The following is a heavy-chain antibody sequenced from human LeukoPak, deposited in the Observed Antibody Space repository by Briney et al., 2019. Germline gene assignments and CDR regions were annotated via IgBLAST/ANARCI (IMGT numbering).Heavy chain of an antibody. CDR2: IRSKAYGGTT. CDR1: GFTFGDYA. Sequence: GGSLRLSCTASGFTFGDYAMSWFRQSPGKGLEWVGFIRSKAYGGTTEYAASVEGRFTISRDDSKSIAYLQMNSLKTEDTAVYYCTEAHCGGDCYSSHYYYGMDVWGQGTTVTVSS. D-gene: IGHD2-21*02. V-gene: IGHV3-49*03. CDR3: TEAHCGGDCYSSHYYYGMDV. J-gene: IGHJ6*02.